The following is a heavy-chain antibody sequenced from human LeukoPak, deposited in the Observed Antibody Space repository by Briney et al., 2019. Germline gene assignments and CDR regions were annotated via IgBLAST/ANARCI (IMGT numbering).Heavy chain of an antibody. CDR3: ARGRSPFDY. V-gene: IGHV3-53*01. J-gene: IGHJ4*02. Sequence: GGSLRLSCTASGFTFSSYSMNWVRQAPGKGLEWVSVIYSGGSIYYADSVKGRFTISRDNSKNTLYLQMNSLSADDSAVYYCARGRSPFDYWGQGTRITVSS. CDR1: GFTFSSYS. CDR2: IYSGGSI.